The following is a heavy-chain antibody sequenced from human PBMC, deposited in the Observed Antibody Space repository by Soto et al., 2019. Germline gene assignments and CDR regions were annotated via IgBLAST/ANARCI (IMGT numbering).Heavy chain of an antibody. CDR1: GFTFSSYA. CDR3: AKDGAEYSSSSPLWDYYGMDV. CDR2: ISGSGGST. D-gene: IGHD6-6*01. Sequence: PGESLKISCAASGFTFSSYAMSWVRQAPGKGLEWVSAISGSGGSTYYADSVKGRFTISRDNSKNTLYLQMNSLRAEDTAVYYCAKDGAEYSSSSPLWDYYGMDVWGQGTTVTVSS. J-gene: IGHJ6*02. V-gene: IGHV3-23*01.